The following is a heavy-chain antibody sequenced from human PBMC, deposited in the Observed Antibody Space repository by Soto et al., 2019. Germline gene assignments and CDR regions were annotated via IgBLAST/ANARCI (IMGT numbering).Heavy chain of an antibody. D-gene: IGHD2-15*01. V-gene: IGHV3-74*01. J-gene: IGHJ4*02. Sequence: EVQLVESGGGLVQPGGSLRLSCAASGFTFSSYWMHWVRQAPGKGLVWVSNINSDGSSTNYADSVKGRFTISSDNAKNTLNLQMNRLRAEDAAVYYCGRTSLVLAAATREDYWGQGTLVTVSS. CDR2: INSDGSST. CDR3: GRTSLVLAAATREDY. CDR1: GFTFSSYW.